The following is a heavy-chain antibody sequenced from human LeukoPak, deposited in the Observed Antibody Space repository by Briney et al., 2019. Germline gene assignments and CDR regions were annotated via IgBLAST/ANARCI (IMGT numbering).Heavy chain of an antibody. J-gene: IGHJ3*02. D-gene: IGHD4-17*01. V-gene: IGHV3-53*01. CDR1: GFTVSSNY. CDR3: TTDFHSGDLGQDAFDI. Sequence: GGSLRLSCAASGFTVSSNYMSWVRQAPGKGLEWVSVIYSGGSTYYADSVKGRFTISRDNFKNTLYLQMNSLGAEDTAVYYCTTDFHSGDLGQDAFDIWGQGTMVTVSS. CDR2: IYSGGST.